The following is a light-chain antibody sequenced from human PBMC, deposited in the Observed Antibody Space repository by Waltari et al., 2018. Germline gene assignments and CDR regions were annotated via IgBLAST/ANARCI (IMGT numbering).Light chain of an antibody. CDR2: AAS. CDR3: LQDHEYPFT. CDR1: QGIRND. V-gene: IGKV1-6*01. Sequence: AIQMTQSPSSLSASVGDRVTITCRASQGIRNDLGWYQQRLGKAPKLLIYAASTLQSGVPSRFSGSGTGIDFTLTISSLQPEDFATYYCLQDHEYPFTFGPGTKVEI. J-gene: IGKJ3*01.